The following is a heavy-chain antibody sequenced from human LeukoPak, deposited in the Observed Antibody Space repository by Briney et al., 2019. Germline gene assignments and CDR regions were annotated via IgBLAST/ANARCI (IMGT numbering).Heavy chain of an antibody. Sequence: SETLSLTCTVSGGSISSYYWSWIRQPPGKGLEWIGYICYSGSTNYNPSLKSRVTISVDTSKNQFSLKLSSVTAADTAVYYCARSYVWGSIADYWGQGTLVTVSS. CDR1: GGSISSYY. J-gene: IGHJ4*02. CDR2: ICYSGST. V-gene: IGHV4-59*01. CDR3: ARSYVWGSIADY. D-gene: IGHD3-16*01.